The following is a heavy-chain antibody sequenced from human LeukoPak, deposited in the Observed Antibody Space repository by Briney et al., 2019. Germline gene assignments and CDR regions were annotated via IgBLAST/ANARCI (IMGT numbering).Heavy chain of an antibody. V-gene: IGHV3-23*01. D-gene: IGHD5-24*01. CDR2: STTGGYT. CDR1: GFSFSTYD. CDR3: AKKPATIKFPFDI. Sequence: GTLRLSCVGSGFSFSTYDMGWVRQTPGKGREWVSASTTGGYTEDADSVKGRFTISRDNSQNTLFLQMHSLRAEDTAVYYCAKKPATIKFPFDIWGQGTLVTVSP. J-gene: IGHJ4*02.